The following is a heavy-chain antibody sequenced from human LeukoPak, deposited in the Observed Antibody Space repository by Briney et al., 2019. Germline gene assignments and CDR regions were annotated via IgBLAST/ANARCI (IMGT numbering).Heavy chain of an antibody. J-gene: IGHJ5*02. CDR3: ARHPIAVAVCWYDP. CDR2: IYYSGST. Sequence: SETLSLTCAVSGYSISSGYYWGWIRQPPGKGLEWIGSIYYSGSTYYNPSLKSRVTISVDTSKNQFSLKLSSVTAADTAVYYCARHPIAVAVCWYDPWGQGTLVTVSS. V-gene: IGHV4-38-2*01. D-gene: IGHD6-19*01. CDR1: GYSISSGYY.